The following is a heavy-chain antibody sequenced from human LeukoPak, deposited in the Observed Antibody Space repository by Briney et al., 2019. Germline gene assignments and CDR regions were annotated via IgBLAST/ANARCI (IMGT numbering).Heavy chain of an antibody. CDR1: GYTFISYY. D-gene: IGHD4-17*01. Sequence: ASVKVSCKASGYTFISYYMHWVRQAPGHGLEWMGIINPSGGSTSYAQNFQGRVSMTRDTSTSTVYMELSSLRSEDTAVYYCATYYGDARHYWGQGTLVTVSS. J-gene: IGHJ4*02. CDR2: INPSGGST. V-gene: IGHV1-46*01. CDR3: ATYYGDARHY.